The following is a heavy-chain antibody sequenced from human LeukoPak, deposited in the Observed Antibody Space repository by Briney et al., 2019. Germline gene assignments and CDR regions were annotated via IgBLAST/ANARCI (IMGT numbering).Heavy chain of an antibody. V-gene: IGHV4-4*07. CDR2: IHSTGST. Sequence: SETLSLTCTVSGGSISSYYWSWIRQPAGKGLEWIGRIHSTGSTNYNPSLKSRVTMSVDTSKKQFSLKLTSVTVADTAVYFCARGVGSFGDDPRDALDIWGQGTKVTVSS. CDR1: GGSISSYY. D-gene: IGHD4-17*01. J-gene: IGHJ3*02. CDR3: ARGVGSFGDDPRDALDI.